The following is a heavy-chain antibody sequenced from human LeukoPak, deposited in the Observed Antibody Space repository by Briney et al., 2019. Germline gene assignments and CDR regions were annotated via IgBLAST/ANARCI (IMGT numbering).Heavy chain of an antibody. D-gene: IGHD6-13*01. J-gene: IGHJ6*03. CDR2: MNPNSGNT. V-gene: IGHV1-8*01. CDR3: ARGGRSSWFRPALYYYYYMDV. Sequence: ASVKVSCKASGYTFTSYDNNWVRQATGQGLEWMGWMNPNSGNTGYAQKFQGRVTMTRNTSISTAYMELSSLRSEDTAVYYCARGGRSSWFRPALYYYYYMDVWGKGTTVTVSS. CDR1: GYTFTSYD.